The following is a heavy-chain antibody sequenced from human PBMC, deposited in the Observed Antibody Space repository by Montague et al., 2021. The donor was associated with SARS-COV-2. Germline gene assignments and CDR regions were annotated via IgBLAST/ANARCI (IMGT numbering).Heavy chain of an antibody. Sequence: SETLSLTCTVSGGSISSSSYYRGWIRQPPGKGPEWIGSIYYSGSTYYNPSLKSRVTISVDTSKNQFSLKLSSVTAADTAVYYCARHPSITIFGVVITPSWFDPWGQGTLVTVSS. CDR1: GGSISSSSYY. CDR3: ARHPSITIFGVVITPSWFDP. J-gene: IGHJ5*02. V-gene: IGHV4-39*01. CDR2: IYYSGST. D-gene: IGHD3-3*01.